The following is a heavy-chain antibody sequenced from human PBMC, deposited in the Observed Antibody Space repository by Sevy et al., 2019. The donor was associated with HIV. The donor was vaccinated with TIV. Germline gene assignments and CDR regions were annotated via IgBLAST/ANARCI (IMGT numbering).Heavy chain of an antibody. CDR1: GGSFSGYY. Sequence: SETLSLTCAVYGGSFSGYYWSWIRQPPGKGLEWIGQINHSGSTNYNPSLKSRLTISVDTSNNHFSLKLSSVTATDTAVYYCARGEGALEAQFDPWGQGTLVTVSS. J-gene: IGHJ5*02. V-gene: IGHV4-34*01. D-gene: IGHD1-1*01. CDR3: ARGEGALEAQFDP. CDR2: INHSGST.